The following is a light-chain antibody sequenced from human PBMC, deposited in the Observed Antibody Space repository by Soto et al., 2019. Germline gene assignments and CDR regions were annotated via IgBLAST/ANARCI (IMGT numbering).Light chain of an antibody. CDR2: EVS. J-gene: IGLJ2*01. CDR1: NSDVGHYNY. V-gene: IGLV2-14*01. Sequence: QSVLTQPASVSGSPGQSITISCTGTNSDVGHYNYVSWYQQHPGRAPKLMIYEVSNRPSGVSNRFSGSKSGNTASLTISGLQAEDEADYYCSSYTSSTTLDVIFGGGTKVTVL. CDR3: SSYTSSTTLDVI.